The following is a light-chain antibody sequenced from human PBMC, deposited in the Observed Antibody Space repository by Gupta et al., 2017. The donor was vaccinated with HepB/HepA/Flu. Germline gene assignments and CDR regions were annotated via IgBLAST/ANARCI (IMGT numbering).Light chain of an antibody. V-gene: IGLV2-14*01. CDR3: QSYKSSSASCV. J-gene: IGLJ1*01. CDR2: EDR. CDR1: SSDVVGYNY. Sequence: QSALTQAASVSGAPGHSMTVSRTGTSSDVVGYNYVSWYQQPPGQAPTLMIYEDRNRPSGVPKRFSGSKSGNTASLTINGPQARDEADYYCQSYKSSSASCVFGSGTKVTVL.